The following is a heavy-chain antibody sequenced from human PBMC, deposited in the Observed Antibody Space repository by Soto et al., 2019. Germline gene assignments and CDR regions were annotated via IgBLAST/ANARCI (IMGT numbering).Heavy chain of an antibody. D-gene: IGHD3-9*01. V-gene: IGHV3-15*07. Sequence: EVQLVESGGGLVKPGGSLRLSCAASGFTFSNAWMNWVRQAPGKGLEWVGRIKSKTDGGTTDYAAPVKGRFTISRDDSKNTLYLQMNSLKTEDTAVYYCTTDLRYFDWLVDYWGQGTLVTVSS. J-gene: IGHJ4*02. CDR1: GFTFSNAW. CDR2: IKSKTDGGTT. CDR3: TTDLRYFDWLVDY.